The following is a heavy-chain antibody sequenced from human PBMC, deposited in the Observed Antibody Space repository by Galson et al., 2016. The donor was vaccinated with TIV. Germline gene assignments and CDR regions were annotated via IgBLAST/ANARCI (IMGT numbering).Heavy chain of an antibody. Sequence: SVKVSCKVSGDSLSDLSMHWVRQAPGKGLEWMAGFDPEQHKKIYAQKLEGRVTLTDDKSTDTAFLELSSLSFEDTAVYYCASVAWFPGLSLDNWGQGTLVIVSS. CDR1: GDSLSDLS. CDR2: FDPEQHKK. CDR3: ASVAWFPGLSLDN. D-gene: IGHD2/OR15-2a*01. J-gene: IGHJ4*02. V-gene: IGHV1-24*01.